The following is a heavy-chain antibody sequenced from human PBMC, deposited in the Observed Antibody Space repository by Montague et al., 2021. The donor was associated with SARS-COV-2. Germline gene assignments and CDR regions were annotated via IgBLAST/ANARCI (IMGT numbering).Heavy chain of an antibody. V-gene: IGHV4-34*01. CDR2: INHSRST. J-gene: IGHJ4*02. CDR1: GGSFSGYY. D-gene: IGHD3-22*01. CDR3: ASFPSGYYDSSGYHI. Sequence: SETLSLTCAVYGGSFSGYYWSWIRQPPGKGLEWIGEINHSRSTNYNPSLKSRVTISVDTSKNQFSLKLSSVTAADTAVYYCASFPSGYYDSSGYHIWGQGTLVAVPS.